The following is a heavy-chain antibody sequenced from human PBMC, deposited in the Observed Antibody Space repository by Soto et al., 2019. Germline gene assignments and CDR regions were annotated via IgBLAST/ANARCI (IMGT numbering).Heavy chain of an antibody. CDR2: IIPIFGTA. Sequence: SVKVSCKASGGTFSSYAISWVRQAPGQGLEWMGGIIPIFGTANYAQKFQGRVTITADESTSTAYMELSSLRSEDTAVYYCAREKVPAASLDYYYGMDVWGQGTTVTVSS. D-gene: IGHD2-2*01. CDR1: GGTFSSYA. V-gene: IGHV1-69*13. J-gene: IGHJ6*02. CDR3: AREKVPAASLDYYYGMDV.